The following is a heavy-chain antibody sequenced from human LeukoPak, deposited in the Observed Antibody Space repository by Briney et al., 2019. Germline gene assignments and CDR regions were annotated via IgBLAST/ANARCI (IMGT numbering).Heavy chain of an antibody. CDR3: ARLSATIWVRGLGAFDI. D-gene: IGHD3-9*01. CDR1: GGSISSNNYY. CDR2: IYYSGST. Sequence: SETLSLTCTVSGGSISSNNYYWGWIRQPPGKGLEWIGSIYYSGSTYYNPSLKSRVTISVDTSKNQFSLKLSSVTAADTAVYYCARLSATIWVRGLGAFDIWGQGTMVTVSS. V-gene: IGHV4-39*01. J-gene: IGHJ3*02.